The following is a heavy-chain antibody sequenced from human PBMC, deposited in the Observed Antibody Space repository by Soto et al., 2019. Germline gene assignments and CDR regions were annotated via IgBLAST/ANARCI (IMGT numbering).Heavy chain of an antibody. D-gene: IGHD3-10*01. V-gene: IGHV4-31*01. Sequence: QVQLQESGPGLVKPSQTLSLTCTVSGVSMSSGGYYWTWIRQHPGKGLEWIGYTYYRGSTYYNPPLKSLLTISIETAKNQFSLRLCSVTAADTAVYYCAREEAGAFDIWGQGTMVTVSS. CDR3: AREEAGAFDI. J-gene: IGHJ3*02. CDR1: GVSMSSGGYY. CDR2: TYYRGST.